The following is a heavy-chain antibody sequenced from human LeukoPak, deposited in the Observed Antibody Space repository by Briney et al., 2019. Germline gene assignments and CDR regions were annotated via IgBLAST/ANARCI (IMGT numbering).Heavy chain of an antibody. CDR3: ASSGYYYDSSGYSAGEYFQH. V-gene: IGHV1-69*13. J-gene: IGHJ1*01. CDR2: IIPIFGTA. CDR1: GGTFSSYA. D-gene: IGHD3-22*01. Sequence: SVKVSCKASGGTFSSYAISWVRPAPGQGLEWMGGIIPIFGTANYAQKFQGRVTITADESTSTAYMELSSLRSEDTAVYYCASSGYYYDSSGYSAGEYFQHWGQGTLVTVSS.